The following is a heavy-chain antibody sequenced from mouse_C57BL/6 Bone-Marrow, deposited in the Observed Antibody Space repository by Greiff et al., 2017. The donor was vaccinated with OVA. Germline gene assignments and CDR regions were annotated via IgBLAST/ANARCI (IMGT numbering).Heavy chain of an antibody. Sequence: EVQLVESGAELVRPGASVKLSCTASGFNIKDYYMHWVKQRPEQGLEWIGRIDPEDGDTEYAPKFQGKATMTADTSSNTAYLQLSSLTSEDTAVYYCTRGLRRVSLYWYFDVWGTGTTVTVSS. D-gene: IGHD2-4*01. CDR3: TRGLRRVSLYWYFDV. CDR1: GFNIKDYY. J-gene: IGHJ1*03. V-gene: IGHV14-1*01. CDR2: IDPEDGDT.